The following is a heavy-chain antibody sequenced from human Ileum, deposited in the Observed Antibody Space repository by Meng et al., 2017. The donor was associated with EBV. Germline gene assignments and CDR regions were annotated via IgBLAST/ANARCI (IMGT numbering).Heavy chain of an antibody. CDR3: ARRPTGIDY. CDR1: AGLPIGGY. CDR2: SIHGGSP. Sequence: HPPRRGARRVNSLSTLPLSCACTAGLPIGGYWDLIRQPPGKGVECVGESIHGGSPSYNPSLKSRVTISIDTSKNQLSLMLRSVTAADTAVYYCARRPTGIDYWGQGTLVTVSS. J-gene: IGHJ4*02. V-gene: IGHV4-34*12. D-gene: IGHD2-8*02.